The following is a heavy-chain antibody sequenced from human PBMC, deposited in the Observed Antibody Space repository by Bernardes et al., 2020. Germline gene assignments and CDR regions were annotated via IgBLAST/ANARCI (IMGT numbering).Heavy chain of an antibody. CDR2: ISSGGTI. Sequence: GGSLRLSCAASGFTVSTNYMSWVRQAPGKGLEWVSAISSGGTIYYADSVKGRFTISRDNSENTLYLQMNSLRAEDTAVYYCARSDYGLDYLGQGSLVTVSS. V-gene: IGHV3-66*01. J-gene: IGHJ4*02. CDR1: GFTVSTNY. D-gene: IGHD4-17*01. CDR3: ARSDYGLDY.